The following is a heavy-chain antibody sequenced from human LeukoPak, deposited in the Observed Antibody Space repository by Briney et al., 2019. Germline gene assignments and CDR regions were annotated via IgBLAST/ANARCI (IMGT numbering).Heavy chain of an antibody. V-gene: IGHV4-59*01. CDR1: GGSISSYY. D-gene: IGHD6-19*01. J-gene: IGHJ2*01. CDR3: ARGVSLHTGSSGWYYWYFDL. CDR2: IYYSGNT. Sequence: SETLSLTCTVSGGSISSYYWTWIRQPPGKGLEWIGYIYYSGNTNYNPSLKSRVTISVDTSKNQFSLNLSSVTAADTAVYYCARGVSLHTGSSGWYYWYFDLWGRGTLVTVSS.